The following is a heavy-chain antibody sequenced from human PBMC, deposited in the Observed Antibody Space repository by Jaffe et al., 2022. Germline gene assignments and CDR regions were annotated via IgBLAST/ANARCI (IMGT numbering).Heavy chain of an antibody. Sequence: QVQLVESGGGVVQPGGSLRLSCAASGFTLSSYGMHWVRQAPGKGLEWVALIQDDGRNKYYADSVKGRLTISRDNSKNTLYMEMNSLRAEDTAVYYCAKGSSTIHYRLFDYWGQGTLVTVSS. J-gene: IGHJ4*02. CDR1: GFTLSSYG. CDR2: IQDDGRNK. CDR3: AKGSSTIHYRLFDY. D-gene: IGHD5-12*01. V-gene: IGHV3-30*02.